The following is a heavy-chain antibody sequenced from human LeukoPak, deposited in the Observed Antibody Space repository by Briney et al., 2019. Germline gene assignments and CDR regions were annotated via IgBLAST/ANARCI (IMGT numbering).Heavy chain of an antibody. V-gene: IGHV3-9*01. CDR3: AKDGPFGSN. CDR1: GFTFDDCA. CDR2: ISWNSGSI. Sequence: GRSLRLSCAASGFTFDDCAMHWVRQAPGKGLEWVSGISWNSGSIGYADSVKGRFTISRDNAKNSLYLQMNSLRAEDTALYYCAKDGPFGSNWGQGTLVTVSS. D-gene: IGHD3-16*01. J-gene: IGHJ4*02.